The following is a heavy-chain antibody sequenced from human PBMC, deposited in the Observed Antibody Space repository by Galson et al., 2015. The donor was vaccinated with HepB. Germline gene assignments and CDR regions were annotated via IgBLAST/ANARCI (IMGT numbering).Heavy chain of an antibody. J-gene: IGHJ6*03. D-gene: IGHD3-10*01. CDR1: GFTFNSYW. V-gene: IGHV3-74*01. CDR3: ARARGSVGGYYYCYYMDV. CDR2: INSDGSST. Sequence: SLRLSCAASGFTFNSYWMHWVRQAPGKGLVWVSRINSDGSSTSYADSVKGRFTISRDNAKNTLYLQMNSLRAEDTAVYYCARARGSVGGYYYCYYMDVWGKGTTVTVSS.